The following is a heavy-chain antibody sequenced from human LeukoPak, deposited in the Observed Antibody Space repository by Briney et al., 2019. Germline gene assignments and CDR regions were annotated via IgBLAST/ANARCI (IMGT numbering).Heavy chain of an antibody. J-gene: IGHJ5*02. CDR2: IYYSGGT. D-gene: IGHD3-10*01. CDR1: GDSISAYS. V-gene: IGHV4-59*01. Sequence: SETLCLTCTVSGDSISAYSWNWIRQPPGKGLEWMGYIYYSGGTNFNPYLKSRVTISVGTSKNQFSLKLTSVTAADTAVYYRARDGKRYGASNWFDPWGQGTPVTVSS. CDR3: ARDGKRYGASNWFDP.